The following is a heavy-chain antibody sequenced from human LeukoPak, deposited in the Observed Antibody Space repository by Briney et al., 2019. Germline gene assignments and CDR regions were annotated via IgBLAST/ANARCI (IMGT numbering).Heavy chain of an antibody. J-gene: IGHJ4*02. D-gene: IGHD5-24*01. CDR3: ARVDGYNTFDY. V-gene: IGHV3-23*01. CDR2: ISGSGGGT. CDR1: GFTFSSYA. Sequence: GGSLRLSCAASGFTFSSYAMSWVRQAPEKGLEWVSTISGSGGGTYYADSVKGRFTISRDNSKNTLYLQMNSLRAEDTAVYYCARVDGYNTFDYWGQGTLVTVSS.